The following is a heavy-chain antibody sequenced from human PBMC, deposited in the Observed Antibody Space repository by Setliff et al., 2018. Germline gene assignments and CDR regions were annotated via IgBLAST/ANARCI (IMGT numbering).Heavy chain of an antibody. V-gene: IGHV4-34*01. D-gene: IGHD3-3*01. CDR3: ARTPDGFLGDGYNLNTLGYFDS. CDR2: INHSGST. CDR1: GGSLSGYY. J-gene: IGHJ4*02. Sequence: SETLSLTCAVYGGSLSGYYWSWIRQPPGKGLEWIGEINHSGSTNYNPSFKSRVTISVDTSKNQFSLKLSSVTAADTAVYYCARTPDGFLGDGYNLNTLGYFDSWGQGTLVTVSS.